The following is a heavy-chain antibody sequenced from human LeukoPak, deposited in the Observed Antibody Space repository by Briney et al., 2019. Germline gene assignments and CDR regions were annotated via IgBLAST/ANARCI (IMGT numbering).Heavy chain of an antibody. CDR1: GGSISGYY. Sequence: SETLSLTCTVSGGSISGYYWNWSRQPPGKGVEWIGNLYYMRGAWYKSSLKSRVTTSVDTSRNEFSLKLSSVTAADTAVYYCARPRGDYDSSGYYFDYWGQGTLVTVSS. D-gene: IGHD3-22*01. V-gene: IGHV4-59*01. J-gene: IGHJ4*02. CDR3: ARPRGDYDSSGYYFDY. CDR2: LYYMRGA.